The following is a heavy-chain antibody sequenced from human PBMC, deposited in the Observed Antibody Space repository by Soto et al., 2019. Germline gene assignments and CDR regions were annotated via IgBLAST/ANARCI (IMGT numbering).Heavy chain of an antibody. Sequence: PGWSLRLSCAASGFTFSSSAMHWVRQAPGKGLEWVAVISYDGSNKYYADSVKGRFTISRDNSKNSLYLQMNSLRAEDTAVYYCARDADILTGSDAFDIWGQGTMVTVSS. J-gene: IGHJ3*02. CDR3: ARDADILTGSDAFDI. V-gene: IGHV3-30-3*01. D-gene: IGHD3-9*01. CDR2: ISYDGSNK. CDR1: GFTFSSSA.